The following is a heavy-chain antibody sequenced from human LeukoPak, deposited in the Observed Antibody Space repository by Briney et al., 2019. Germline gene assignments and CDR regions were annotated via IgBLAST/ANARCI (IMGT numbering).Heavy chain of an antibody. J-gene: IGHJ4*02. CDR1: GYSISSGYY. D-gene: IGHD3-9*01. CDR3: ARDQNILTGYYTN. CDR2: IYHSGST. V-gene: IGHV4-38-2*02. Sequence: SETLSLTCTVSGYSISSGYYWGWIRQPPGKGLEWIGSIYHSGSTYYNPSLKSRVTISVDTSKNQFSLKLSSVTAADTAVYYCARDQNILTGYYTNWGQGTLVTVSS.